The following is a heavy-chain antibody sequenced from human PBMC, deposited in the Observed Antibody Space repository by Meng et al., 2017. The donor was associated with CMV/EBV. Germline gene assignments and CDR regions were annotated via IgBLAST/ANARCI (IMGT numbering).Heavy chain of an antibody. J-gene: IGHJ4*02. Sequence: GESLKISCAASGFTFSSYGMHWVRQAPGKGLEWVANIKQDGSEKYYVDSVKGRFTISRDNAKNSLYLQMNSLRAEDTAVYYCAKLLNYYGSGSPRDYWGQGTLVTVSS. CDR1: GFTFSSYG. D-gene: IGHD3-10*01. CDR2: IKQDGSEK. V-gene: IGHV3-7*01. CDR3: AKLLNYYGSGSPRDY.